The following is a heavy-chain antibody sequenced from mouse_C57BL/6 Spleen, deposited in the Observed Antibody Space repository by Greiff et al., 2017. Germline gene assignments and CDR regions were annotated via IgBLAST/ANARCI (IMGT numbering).Heavy chain of an antibody. CDR3: APDDGYEGFAY. CDR1: GYTFTDYN. V-gene: IGHV14-3*01. CDR2: IDPANGNT. D-gene: IGHD2-3*01. Sequence: EVQLQQSGPELVKPGASVKMSCKASGYTFTDYNMHWVKQRPEPGLEWIGRIDPANGNTKYAPKFQGKATITADTSSNTAYLQLSSLTSEDTAIYYCAPDDGYEGFAYWGQGTLVTVSA. J-gene: IGHJ3*01.